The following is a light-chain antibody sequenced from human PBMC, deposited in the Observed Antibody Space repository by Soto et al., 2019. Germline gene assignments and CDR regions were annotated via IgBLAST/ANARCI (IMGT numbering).Light chain of an antibody. Sequence: QSVLTQSPSASASLGASVKLTCTLSSGHSSYAIAWHQQQPEKGPRYLMKLSSDGSHSKGDGIPDRFSGSSSGAERYLTISGLQSEDEAEYYCPTWDTGARVVFRGGTKVTVL. CDR3: PTWDTGARVV. V-gene: IGLV4-69*01. CDR2: LSSDGSH. J-gene: IGLJ2*01. CDR1: SGHSSYA.